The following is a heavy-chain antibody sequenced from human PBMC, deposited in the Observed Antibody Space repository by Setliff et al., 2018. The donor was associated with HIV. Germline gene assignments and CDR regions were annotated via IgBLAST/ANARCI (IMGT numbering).Heavy chain of an antibody. J-gene: IGHJ4*02. CDR2: IFYSGST. CDR3: ASAGSGTRAPPRY. CDR1: GGSISSYY. Sequence: SETLSLTCTVSGGSISSYYWSWIRQPPGEGLEWIGYIFYSGSTNYNPSLKSRVTISLDTSKNQFSLKLPSVTAADTAVYYCASAGSGTRAPPRYWGQGTLVTVSS. D-gene: IGHD2-2*01. V-gene: IGHV4-59*01.